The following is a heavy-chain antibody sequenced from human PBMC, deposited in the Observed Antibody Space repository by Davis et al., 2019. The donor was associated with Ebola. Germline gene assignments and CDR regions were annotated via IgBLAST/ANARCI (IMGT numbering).Heavy chain of an antibody. CDR2: ISYDGSNK. CDR1: GFTFSSYA. V-gene: IGHV3-30-3*01. D-gene: IGHD1-26*01. CDR3: ARGLSGFDQVTVDY. J-gene: IGHJ4*02. Sequence: GSLRLSCAAPGFTFSSYAMHWVRQAPGKGLEWVAVISYDGSNKYYADSVKGRFTISRDNSKNTLYLQMNSLRAEDTAVYYCARGLSGFDQVTVDYWGQVTLVTVSS.